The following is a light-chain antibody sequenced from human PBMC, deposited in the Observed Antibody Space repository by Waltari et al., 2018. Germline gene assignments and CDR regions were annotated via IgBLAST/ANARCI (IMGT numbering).Light chain of an antibody. V-gene: IGLV2-14*03. CDR3: SSFTSSSTLV. J-gene: IGLJ2*01. CDR2: DVT. Sequence: QSALPQPASVSGSPGQSITISCIGTSSDVGGYDYVSWYQQHPGKPPKLMIYDVTNRPSGVSDRFSGSKSGNTASLTISGLQAEDEADYYCSSFTSSSTLVFGGGTELTVL. CDR1: SSDVGGYDY.